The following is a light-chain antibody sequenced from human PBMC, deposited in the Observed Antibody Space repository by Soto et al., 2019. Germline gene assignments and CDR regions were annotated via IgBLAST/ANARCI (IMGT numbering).Light chain of an antibody. Sequence: DIQMTQSPPTLSASVGDRVTITCRASQNICSWLAWYQQKPGKAPELLIYSASGLESGVPSRFSSSGSGKEFSLTFSSLQPDDFATYYCQEYTGNSGLTFGGATKAEIK. V-gene: IGKV1-5*03. CDR1: QNICSW. CDR2: SAS. J-gene: IGKJ4*01. CDR3: QEYTGNSGLT.